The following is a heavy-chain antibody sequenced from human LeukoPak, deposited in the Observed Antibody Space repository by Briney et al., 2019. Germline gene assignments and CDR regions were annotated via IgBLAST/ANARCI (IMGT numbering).Heavy chain of an antibody. CDR1: RFTFSTYA. V-gene: IGHV3-64*01. Sequence: GGSLRLSCAASRFTFSTYAMHWVRQAPGKGLEYVSAISSNGGDTYYANSVKGRFTISRDNSKNMLYLQMGSLRPEDMAVYYCARERGSSGWTFDYWGQGTLVTVSS. D-gene: IGHD6-19*01. J-gene: IGHJ4*02. CDR3: ARERGSSGWTFDY. CDR2: ISSNGGDT.